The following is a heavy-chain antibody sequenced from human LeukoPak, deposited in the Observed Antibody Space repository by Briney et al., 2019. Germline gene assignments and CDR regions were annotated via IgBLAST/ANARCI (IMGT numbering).Heavy chain of an antibody. CDR2: IYHSGST. CDR3: ARSAWYSGYDLDY. Sequence: SETLSLTCTVSGGSISSYYWSWIRQPPGKGLEWIGSIYHSGSTYYNPSLKSRVTISVDTSKNQFSLKLSSVTAADTAVYYCARSAWYSGYDLDYWGQGTLVTVSS. V-gene: IGHV4-59*08. D-gene: IGHD5-12*01. J-gene: IGHJ4*02. CDR1: GGSISSYY.